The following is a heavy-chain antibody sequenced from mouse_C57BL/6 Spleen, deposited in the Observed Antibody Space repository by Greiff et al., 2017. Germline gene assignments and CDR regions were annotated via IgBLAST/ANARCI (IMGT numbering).Heavy chain of an antibody. CDR2: IYPGSGNT. CDR3: ARDSSGYVDAMDY. CDR1: GYTFTDYY. Sequence: VQLQQSGAELVRPGASVKLSCKASGYTFTDYYINWVKQRPGQGLEWTARIYPGSGNTYYNEKFKGKATLTAEKSSSTAYMPLSSLTSEDSAVYFCARDSSGYVDAMDYWGQGTSVTVSS. V-gene: IGHV1-76*01. J-gene: IGHJ4*01. D-gene: IGHD3-2*02.